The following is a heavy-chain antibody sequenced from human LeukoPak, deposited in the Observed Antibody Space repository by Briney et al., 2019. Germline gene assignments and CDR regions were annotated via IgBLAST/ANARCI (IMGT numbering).Heavy chain of an antibody. D-gene: IGHD3-10*01. Sequence: SETLSLTCTLSVDSISSRSDYCSSIRQPAGKGLEWIGRIYTNGSTNYNPSLKSRVTMSVDTFKNQFSMKLSSVTAADTAVYYCARAPIYGNVFDYWGQGTLVTVSS. CDR2: IYTNGST. CDR1: VDSISSRSDY. V-gene: IGHV4-61*02. J-gene: IGHJ4*02. CDR3: ARAPIYGNVFDY.